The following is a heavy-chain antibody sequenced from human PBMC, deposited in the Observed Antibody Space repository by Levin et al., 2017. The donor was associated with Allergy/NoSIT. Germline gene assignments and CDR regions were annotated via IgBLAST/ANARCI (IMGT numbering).Heavy chain of an antibody. CDR2: IVFDGNDQ. V-gene: IGHV3-30*18. D-gene: IGHD2-15*01. CDR3: AKRGYCSGNTCQSHDAIDV. Sequence: GGSLRLSCAASGFQFSLYGMHWVRQAPGKGLEWVALIVFDGNDQYYADSVKGRFTISRDNSKNTLYLQMSSLRENDTAIYYCAKRGYCSGNTCQSHDAIDVWGQVTLVIVSS. J-gene: IGHJ3*01. CDR1: GFQFSLYG.